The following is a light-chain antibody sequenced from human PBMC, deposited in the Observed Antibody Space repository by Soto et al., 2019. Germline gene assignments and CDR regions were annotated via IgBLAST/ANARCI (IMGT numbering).Light chain of an antibody. V-gene: IGKV3-11*01. CDR1: QSVSSY. Sequence: EIVLPQTPTTLSLSPGERATLSCRASQSVSSYLAWYQQKPGQAPRLLIYDASNRATGIPDRFSGSGSGTDFTLTISSLEPEDFAVYYCQQRANWPRTFGQGTKVDI. CDR2: DAS. CDR3: QQRANWPRT. J-gene: IGKJ1*01.